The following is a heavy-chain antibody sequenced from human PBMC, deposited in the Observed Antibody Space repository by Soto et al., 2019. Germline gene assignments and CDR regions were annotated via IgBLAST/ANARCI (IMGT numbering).Heavy chain of an antibody. J-gene: IGHJ3*02. V-gene: IGHV3-21*04. CDR3: AKQRKLVDTEMLTSGDAFDI. D-gene: IGHD5-18*01. CDR2: ISSSSSYI. Sequence: PGGSLRLSCAASGFTFSSYSMNWVRQAPGKGLEWVSSISSSSSYIYYADSVKGRFTISRDNAKNSLYLQMNSLRAEDTAVYYCAKQRKLVDTEMLTSGDAFDIWGQGTMVTVSS. CDR1: GFTFSSYS.